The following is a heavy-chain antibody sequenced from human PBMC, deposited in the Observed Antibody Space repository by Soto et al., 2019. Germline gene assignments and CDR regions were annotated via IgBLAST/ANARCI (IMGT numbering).Heavy chain of an antibody. CDR3: TTGPGRAFDI. V-gene: IGHV3-74*03. CDR1: GFPFSRYW. D-gene: IGHD3-10*01. J-gene: IGHJ3*02. CDR2: IKSDGKT. Sequence: GGSLRLSCAASGFPFSRYWVYWVRQAPGKGLVWVSRIKSDGKTEYADSVKGRFTISRDNAKNTLYLQMNSLRAEDTAVYYCTTGPGRAFDIWGQGTMVTVSS.